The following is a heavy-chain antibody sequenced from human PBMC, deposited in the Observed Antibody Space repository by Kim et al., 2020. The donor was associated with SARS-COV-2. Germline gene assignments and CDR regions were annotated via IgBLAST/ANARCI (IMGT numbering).Heavy chain of an antibody. Sequence: SETLSLTCTVSGGSISSYYWSWIRQPPGKGLEWIGYIYYSGSTNYNPSLKSRVTISVDTSKNQFSLKLSSVTAADTAVYYCARDRYSYGDYGGRVYNWFDPWGQGTLVTVSS. CDR2: IYYSGST. CDR3: ARDRYSYGDYGGRVYNWFDP. CDR1: GGSISSYY. V-gene: IGHV4-59*01. D-gene: IGHD4-17*01. J-gene: IGHJ5*02.